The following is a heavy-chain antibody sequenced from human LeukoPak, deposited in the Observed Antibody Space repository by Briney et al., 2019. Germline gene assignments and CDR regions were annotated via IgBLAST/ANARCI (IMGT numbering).Heavy chain of an antibody. Sequence: PGGSLRLSCAASGFTFSSYSMNWVRQAPGKGLEWVSSISSSSSYIYYADSVKGRFTISRDNAKNSLYLQMNSLRAEDTAVYYCASGSGWVFNNWGQGTLVTVSS. CDR2: ISSSSSYI. V-gene: IGHV3-21*01. J-gene: IGHJ4*02. CDR3: ASGSGWVFNN. D-gene: IGHD6-19*01. CDR1: GFTFSSYS.